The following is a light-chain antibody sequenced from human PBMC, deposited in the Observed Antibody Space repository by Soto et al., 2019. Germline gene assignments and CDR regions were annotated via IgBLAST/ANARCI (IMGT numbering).Light chain of an antibody. Sequence: VMVTHSAAARSVAKGGRASLSSRASQSVSSNLAWYQQKPGQAPRLLIYGASTRATGIPARFSGSGSGTEFTLTISSLQSEDFAVFCCPQYINWPRPFAQGTRLEIK. CDR1: QSVSSN. CDR3: PQYINWPRP. J-gene: IGKJ5*01. V-gene: IGKV3-15*01. CDR2: GAS.